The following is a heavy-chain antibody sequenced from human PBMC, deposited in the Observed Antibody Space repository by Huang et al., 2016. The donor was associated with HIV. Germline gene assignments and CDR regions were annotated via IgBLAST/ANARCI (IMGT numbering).Heavy chain of an antibody. CDR2: ISANTGNT. CDR1: GYTFTSYG. D-gene: IGHD3-16*01. Sequence: QIQLVQSGGEVKKPGASVKVSCKASGYTFTSYGISWVRQAPGQGLEWMGWISANTGNTNYAHKFQGRVTMTTDTSATTAYMELRSLTSDDTAVYYCARGTYGDFWGQGTLVTVSS. V-gene: IGHV1-18*01. J-gene: IGHJ4*02. CDR3: ARGTYGDF.